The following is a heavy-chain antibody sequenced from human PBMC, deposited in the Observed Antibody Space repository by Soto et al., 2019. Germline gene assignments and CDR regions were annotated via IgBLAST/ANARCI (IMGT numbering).Heavy chain of an antibody. CDR1: GGSISSSSYY. J-gene: IGHJ4*02. V-gene: IGHV4-39*01. Sequence: QLQLQESGPGLVKPSETLSLTCTVSGGSISSSSYYWGWIRQPPGKGLEWFGSIDYSGTTYYNPSLKSRVIISVNTSKNQFSLRLNSVTAADTAVYYCARPYESGGFYYGFDYWGQGTPVTVSS. CDR2: IDYSGTT. CDR3: ARPYESGGFYYGFDY. D-gene: IGHD3-22*01.